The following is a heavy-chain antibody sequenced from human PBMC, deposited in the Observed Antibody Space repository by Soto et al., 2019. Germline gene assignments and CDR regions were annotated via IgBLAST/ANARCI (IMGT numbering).Heavy chain of an antibody. CDR3: ARVSNTRRVLLSYFDF. D-gene: IGHD2-8*02. CDR2: MSYDGSTE. CDR1: GFTFSSYS. Sequence: GGSLRLSCAASGFTFSSYSLHWVRQAPGKGLEWVAVMSYDGSTEHYADSVKGRFTISRDNSKNTLYLHMNSLRLEDTAVYYRARVSNTRRVLLSYFDFWGQGTLVTVSA. J-gene: IGHJ4*02. V-gene: IGHV3-30-3*01.